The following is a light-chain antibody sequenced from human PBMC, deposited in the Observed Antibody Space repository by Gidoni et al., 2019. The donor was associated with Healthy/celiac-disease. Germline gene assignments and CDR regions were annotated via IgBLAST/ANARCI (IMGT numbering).Light chain of an antibody. CDR1: QSVSSY. J-gene: IGKJ4*01. V-gene: IGKV3-11*01. CDR3: QQRSNCPLT. Sequence: DTALTQVPAHLSLSPGETATLSCRASQSVSSYFAWYQQKPDQAPSLLIDDSSNRATGIPARFSGSWSATYFTLTISSLEPEVFAVYYCQQRSNCPLTFGGGTKVEIK. CDR2: DSS.